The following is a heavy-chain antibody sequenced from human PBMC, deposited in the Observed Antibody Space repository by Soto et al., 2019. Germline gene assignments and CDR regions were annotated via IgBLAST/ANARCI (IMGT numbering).Heavy chain of an antibody. CDR2: IYYSGST. CDR1: GGSMCSQS. Sequence: PSLLRSVKCTVGGGSMCSQSWSWIRQPPGKGLEWIGYIYYSGSTNSNPSLKSRVTISLDTSKSQFSLKLRSVTAADTAVYYCGSGYYYMDVWGKGTTVTVSS. V-gene: IGHV4-59*11. CDR3: GSGYYYMDV. D-gene: IGHD3-3*01. J-gene: IGHJ6*03.